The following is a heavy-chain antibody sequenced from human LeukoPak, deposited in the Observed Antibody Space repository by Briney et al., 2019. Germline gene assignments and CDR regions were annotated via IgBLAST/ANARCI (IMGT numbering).Heavy chain of an antibody. CDR1: GFTFSSYS. D-gene: IGHD1-26*01. Sequence: GGSLRLSCAASGFTFSSYSLNWVRQAPGKGLEWVSYISSSSSTIYYADSVKGRFTISRDNAKNSLYLQMNSLRAEDTAVYYCARDSGSHRFDYWGQGTLVTVSS. V-gene: IGHV3-48*04. CDR3: ARDSGSHRFDY. CDR2: ISSSSSTI. J-gene: IGHJ4*02.